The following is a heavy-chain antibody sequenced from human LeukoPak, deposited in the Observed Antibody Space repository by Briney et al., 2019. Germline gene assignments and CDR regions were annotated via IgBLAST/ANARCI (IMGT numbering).Heavy chain of an antibody. V-gene: IGHV3-23*01. D-gene: IGHD2-21*01. J-gene: IGHJ5*02. CDR2: ISGSGGST. CDR3: AGFTHSPQFDP. CDR1: GFTFSSYA. Sequence: GGSLRLSCAASGFTFSSYAMSWVRQAPGKGLEWVSAISGSGGSTYYADSVKGRFTISRDNSKNTLYLQMNSLRAEDTAVHYCAGFTHSPQFDPWGQGTLVTVSS.